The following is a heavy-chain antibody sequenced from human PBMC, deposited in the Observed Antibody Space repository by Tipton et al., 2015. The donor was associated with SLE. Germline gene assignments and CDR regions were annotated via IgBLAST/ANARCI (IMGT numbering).Heavy chain of an antibody. CDR3: ASYGSSAFDY. CDR2: IYYSGST. V-gene: IGHV4-34*01. CDR1: GGSFSGYY. D-gene: IGHD6-13*01. J-gene: IGHJ4*02. Sequence: TLSLTCAVSGGSFSGYYWCWIRQTPGKGLEWIGSIYYSGSTYYNPSLKSRVTISVDTSKNQFSLKLNSMTAADTAVYYCASYGSSAFDYWGQGTLVTVSS.